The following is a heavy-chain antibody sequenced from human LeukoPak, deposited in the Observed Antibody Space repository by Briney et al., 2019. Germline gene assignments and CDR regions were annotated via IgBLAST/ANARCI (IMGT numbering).Heavy chain of an antibody. CDR3: ARLPRYCSSTSCYLDAFDI. J-gene: IGHJ3*02. CDR1: GDSIFSTTYY. Sequence: SETLSLTCTVSGDSIFSTTYYWGWIRQPPGKGLEWIGSIFHSGSTYYNPSLRSRVTISVDTSKNQLSLRLRSVTAADTAVYYCARLPRYCSSTSCYLDAFDIWGQGTMVTVSS. CDR2: IFHSGST. V-gene: IGHV4-39*01. D-gene: IGHD2-2*01.